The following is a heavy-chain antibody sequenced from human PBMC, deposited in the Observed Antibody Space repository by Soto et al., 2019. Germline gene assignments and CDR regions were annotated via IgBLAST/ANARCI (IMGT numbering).Heavy chain of an antibody. CDR1: GFTFSTYS. V-gene: IGHV3-48*01. D-gene: IGHD3-22*01. Sequence: GGSLRLSCAASGFTFSTYSMNWVRQAPGKGLEWVSYISSSSSTIFYTDSVKGRFTVSRDNAKNSLYLQMNSLRAEDTAVYYCANLAQEVVIYVWDAFDIWGQGTMVTVSS. CDR3: ANLAQEVVIYVWDAFDI. CDR2: ISSSSSTI. J-gene: IGHJ3*02.